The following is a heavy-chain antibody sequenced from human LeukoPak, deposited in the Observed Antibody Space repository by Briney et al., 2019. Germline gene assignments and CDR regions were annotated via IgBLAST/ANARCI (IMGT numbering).Heavy chain of an antibody. D-gene: IGHD2/OR15-2a*01. Sequence: GGSLRLSCAASGFTFSTYWMHWIRQVPGKGLVWVSRITPPGDNTNYADSVRGRFTVSRDNAKNTLYLQMNSLRAEDTAIYFCARDLGNSHAAGVDAFDLWGQGTMVTVCS. CDR1: GFTFSTYW. V-gene: IGHV3-74*01. CDR2: ITPPGDNT. CDR3: ARDLGNSHAAGVDAFDL. J-gene: IGHJ3*01.